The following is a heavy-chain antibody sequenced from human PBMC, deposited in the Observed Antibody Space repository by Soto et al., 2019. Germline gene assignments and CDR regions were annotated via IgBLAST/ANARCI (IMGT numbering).Heavy chain of an antibody. V-gene: IGHV4-31*03. CDR1: GGSISSSY. CDR2: IYYSGST. Sequence: QVQLQESGPGLVKPSQTLSLTCTVSGGSISSSYWSWIRQHPGKGLEWIGDIYYSGSTYYNPSLKRRVTISGDTSKNQFSLKLSSVTAADTAVYYCASSSWAVNTIDYWGQGTLVTVSS. D-gene: IGHD4-17*01. J-gene: IGHJ4*02. CDR3: ASSSWAVNTIDY.